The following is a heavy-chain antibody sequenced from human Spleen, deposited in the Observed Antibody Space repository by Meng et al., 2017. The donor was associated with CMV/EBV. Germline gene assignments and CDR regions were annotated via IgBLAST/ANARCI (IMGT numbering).Heavy chain of an antibody. Sequence: SETLSLTCSVSGGSITPYYWNWIRQPPGKGLEWIGSIYFYNGNTFYNPSLKSRVTISGDTSKNQFSLELNSLTAADTAVYYCALTTDNWFDPWGQGTLVTVSS. V-gene: IGHV4-59*04. CDR2: IYFYNGNT. D-gene: IGHD4-11*01. J-gene: IGHJ5*02. CDR1: GGSITPYY. CDR3: ALTTDNWFDP.